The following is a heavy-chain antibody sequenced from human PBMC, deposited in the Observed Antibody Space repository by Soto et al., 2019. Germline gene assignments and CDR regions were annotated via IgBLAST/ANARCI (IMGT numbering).Heavy chain of an antibody. D-gene: IGHD6-6*01. J-gene: IGHJ4*02. CDR1: GFIFKNYA. CDR3: TKSSGGSSSVGMDY. CDR2: ITRDGYNK. V-gene: IGHV3-30*04. Sequence: GGSLRLSCAGSGFIFKNYALNWVRQAPGKGLEWVASITRDGYNKYYADSVKGRFTISRDNSRDTLSLQMTALTIEDSSVYYCTKSSGGSSSVGMDYWGQGTRVTVSS.